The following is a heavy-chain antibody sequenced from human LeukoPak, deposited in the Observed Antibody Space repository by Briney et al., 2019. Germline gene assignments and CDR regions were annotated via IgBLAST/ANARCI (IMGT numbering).Heavy chain of an antibody. CDR2: FNNMEIYT. J-gene: IGHJ4*02. CDR3: ASGTAEAPLDN. V-gene: IGHV3-11*03. CDR1: GFSLSDHY. Sequence: GGSLRLSCAASGFSLSDHYMSWIRQAPGKGLEWIAYFNNMEIYTNYAESVKGRFTISRDSAKNSLYLQMNSLRADDTAVYYCASGTAEAPLDNWGQGTLVTVSS. D-gene: IGHD6-13*01.